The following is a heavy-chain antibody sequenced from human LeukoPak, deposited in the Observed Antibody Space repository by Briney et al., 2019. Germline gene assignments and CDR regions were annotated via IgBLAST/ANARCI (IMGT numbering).Heavy chain of an antibody. D-gene: IGHD1-26*01. CDR2: ISTSSNYI. J-gene: IGHJ3*02. V-gene: IGHV3-21*01. CDR3: ARGEAFYSGSYFDAFDI. CDR1: GFSLGDYA. Sequence: GGSLRLSCTGSGFSLGDYAVNWVRQAPGKGLEWVSSISTSSNYIYYADSVKGRFTISRDNAKNSLYLQMNSLRAEDTAVYYCARGEAFYSGSYFDAFDIWGQGTMVTVSS.